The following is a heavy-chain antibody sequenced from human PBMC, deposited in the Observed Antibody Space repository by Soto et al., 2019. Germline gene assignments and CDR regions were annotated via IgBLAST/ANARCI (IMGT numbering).Heavy chain of an antibody. CDR2: INAGNGNT. D-gene: IGHD1-26*01. V-gene: IGHV1-3*01. CDR3: ARAQGGYSGSYRFDY. CDR1: GYTFTSYA. Sequence: QVQLVQSGAEVKKPGASVKVSCKASGYTFTSYAMHWVRQAPGQRLEWMGWINAGNGNTKYSRKFQGRVTITRDTSASTAYMELSSLRSEDMAVYYCARAQGGYSGSYRFDYWGQGTLVTVSS. J-gene: IGHJ4*02.